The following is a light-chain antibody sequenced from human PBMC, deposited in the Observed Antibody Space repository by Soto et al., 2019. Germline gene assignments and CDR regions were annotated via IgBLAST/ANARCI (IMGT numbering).Light chain of an antibody. CDR3: QQLYSFPLT. CDR2: DAS. J-gene: IGKJ4*01. Sequence: DIQLTQSPCILSASIGDRVTITCRASQDISNFLAWYQQKPGRAPKLLMYDASTLQSGVPSRFSGSGSGTEFTLTISSLQPEDFATYYCQQLYSFPLTFGGGTMVENK. CDR1: QDISNF. V-gene: IGKV1-9*01.